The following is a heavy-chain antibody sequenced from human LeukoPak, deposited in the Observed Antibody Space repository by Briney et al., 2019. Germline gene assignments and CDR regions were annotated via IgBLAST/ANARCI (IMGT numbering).Heavy chain of an antibody. J-gene: IGHJ4*02. CDR1: GGSISSSSYY. D-gene: IGHD2-15*01. CDR2: IYYSGST. V-gene: IGHV4-39*07. CDR3: AREPRSMMIFDY. Sequence: SETLSLTCAVSGGSISSSSYYWGWIRQPPGKGLGWIGSIYYSGSTYYNPSLKSRVTISVDTSKNQFSLKLSSVTAADTAVYYCAREPRSMMIFDYWGQGTLVTVSS.